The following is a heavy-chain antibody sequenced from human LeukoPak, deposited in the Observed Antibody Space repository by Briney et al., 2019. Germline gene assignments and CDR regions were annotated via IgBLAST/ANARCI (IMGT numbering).Heavy chain of an antibody. D-gene: IGHD5-18*01. J-gene: IGHJ6*02. CDR1: GFTFSSYW. CDR3: ARDTAMVTSVDYYGMDV. V-gene: IGHV3-7*05. CDR2: IKQDGSVK. Sequence: PGGSLRLSCAASGFTFSSYWMSWVRQAPGKGLKWVANIKQDGSVKYYVDSVKGRFTISRDNAMISLYLQMNSLRAEDTAAYYCARDTAMVTSVDYYGMDVWGQGTTVTASS.